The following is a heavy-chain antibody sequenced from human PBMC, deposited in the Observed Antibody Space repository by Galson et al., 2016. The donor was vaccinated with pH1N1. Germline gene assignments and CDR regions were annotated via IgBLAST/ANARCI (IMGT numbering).Heavy chain of an antibody. V-gene: IGHV3-30*18. CDR1: GFTFSSYG. D-gene: IGHD6-13*01. CDR3: AKVVRGSSWPSFDY. Sequence: SLRLSCAASGFTFSSYGFHWVRQAPGKGLEWVAVISYDGSNKYYADSVKGRFTISRDNSKNTLYLQMNRLRAEDTAVYYCAKVVRGSSWPSFDYWGQGTLVTVSS. CDR2: ISYDGSNK. J-gene: IGHJ4*02.